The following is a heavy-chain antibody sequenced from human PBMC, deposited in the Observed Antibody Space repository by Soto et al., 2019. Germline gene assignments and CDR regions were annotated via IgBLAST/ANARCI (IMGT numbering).Heavy chain of an antibody. CDR3: ARERELGYYYYGMDV. CDR2: ISTSSSTI. V-gene: IGHV3-48*02. Sequence: GGSLRLSCAASGFTFSSYSMNWVRQAPGKGLEWLSYISTSSSTIYYADSVKGRFTISRDDAKNSLSLQMNSLRDEETAVYYCARERELGYYYYGMDVWGQGPTVTVSS. CDR1: GFTFSSYS. D-gene: IGHD3-10*01. J-gene: IGHJ6*02.